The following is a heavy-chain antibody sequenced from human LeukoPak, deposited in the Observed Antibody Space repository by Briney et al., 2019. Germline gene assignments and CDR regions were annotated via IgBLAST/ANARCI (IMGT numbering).Heavy chain of an antibody. V-gene: IGHV1-2*02. CDR2: INPNSGDT. CDR1: GYTFIDYY. Sequence: ASMKVSCKASGYTFIDYYLHWVRQASGQGLEWMGRINPNSGDTNFAQKFQSRITMTTDTSIRTASMELSRLKSDDTAVYYCAKDRLHRLQSTGADFWGQGTLVTVSS. J-gene: IGHJ4*02. CDR3: AKDRLHRLQSTGADF. D-gene: IGHD1-1*01.